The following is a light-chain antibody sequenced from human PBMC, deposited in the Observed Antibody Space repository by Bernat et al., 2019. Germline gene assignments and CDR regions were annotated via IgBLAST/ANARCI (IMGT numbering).Light chain of an antibody. CDR1: SSDVGSYNR. Sequence: QSALTQPPSVSGSPGQSVAISCTGTSSDVGSYNRVSWYQQPPGTAPKLIIYEVSHRPSGVPDRFSGSKSGNTASLTISGLQAEDEAYYYCSSYTSSSTLLFGGVTKLTVL. J-gene: IGLJ2*01. CDR3: SSYTSSSTLL. CDR2: EVS. V-gene: IGLV2-18*02.